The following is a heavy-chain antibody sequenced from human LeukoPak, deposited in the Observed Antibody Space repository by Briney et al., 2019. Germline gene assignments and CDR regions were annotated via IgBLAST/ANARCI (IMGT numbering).Heavy chain of an antibody. V-gene: IGHV5-51*01. J-gene: IGHJ6*03. Sequence: GESLKISCKGSGYSFTSYWIGWVRQMPGKGPEWMGIIYPGDSDSRYSPSFEGQVTISADKSISTAYLQWSSLKASDTAMYYCARHVSGSSVDYYIDVWGKGTTVTVSS. D-gene: IGHD1-26*01. CDR2: IYPGDSDS. CDR3: ARHVSGSSVDYYIDV. CDR1: GYSFTSYW.